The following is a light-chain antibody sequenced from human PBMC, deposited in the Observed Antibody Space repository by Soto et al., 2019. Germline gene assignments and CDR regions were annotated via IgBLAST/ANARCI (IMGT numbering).Light chain of an antibody. CDR1: SSNIGNNA. Sequence: QSVLTQPPSVSEAPRQRVTISCSGSSSNIGNNAVNWYQQLPGKAPKLLIYYDDLLPSGVSDRFSGSKSGTSASLAISGLQYEDEADYYCAAWDASLNVVVFGGGTKLTVL. CDR2: YDD. CDR3: AAWDASLNVVV. J-gene: IGLJ2*01. V-gene: IGLV1-36*01.